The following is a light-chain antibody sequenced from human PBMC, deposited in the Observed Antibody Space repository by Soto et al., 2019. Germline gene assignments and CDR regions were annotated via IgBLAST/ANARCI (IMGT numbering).Light chain of an antibody. V-gene: IGKV1-33*01. CDR3: QPYANLPYT. J-gene: IGKJ2*01. CDR1: QDISNY. CDR2: DAS. Sequence: DIQMTQSPSSLSASVGDRVTITCQASQDISNYLNWYQQKPGKAPKLLIYDASNLETGVPSRFSGSGSGTDFTFTISSLKPEDIATYYCQPYANLPYTFGPGTKLEIK.